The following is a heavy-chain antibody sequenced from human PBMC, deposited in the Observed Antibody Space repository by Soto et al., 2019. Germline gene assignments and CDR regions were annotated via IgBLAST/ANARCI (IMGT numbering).Heavy chain of an antibody. J-gene: IGHJ6*04. V-gene: IGHV3-11*01. D-gene: IGHD6-13*01. CDR3: ARDSVVRSSWYYYGMDV. CDR1: GFTFSDYY. CDR2: NSSSGSTI. Sequence: QVQLVESGGGLVKPGGSLRLSCAASGFTFSDYYMSWIRQAPGKGLAWVSYNSSSGSTIYYADSVKGRFTISRDNATNSLYLQMNSLRAEDTAVYYCARDSVVRSSWYYYGMDVWGEGTTVTVSS.